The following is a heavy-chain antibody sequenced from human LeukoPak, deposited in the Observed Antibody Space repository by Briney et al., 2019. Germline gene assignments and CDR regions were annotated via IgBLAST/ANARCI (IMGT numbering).Heavy chain of an antibody. CDR2: ISGSGGST. V-gene: IGHV3-23*01. Sequence: PGGPLRLSCAASGFTFTSYAMSWVRQAPGKGLEWVSAISGSGGSTYYADSVKGRFTISRDNSKNTLYLQMNSLRAEDTAVYYCAKGYVGSRIQLIDYWGQGTLVTVSS. D-gene: IGHD5-18*01. J-gene: IGHJ4*02. CDR1: GFTFTSYA. CDR3: AKGYVGSRIQLIDY.